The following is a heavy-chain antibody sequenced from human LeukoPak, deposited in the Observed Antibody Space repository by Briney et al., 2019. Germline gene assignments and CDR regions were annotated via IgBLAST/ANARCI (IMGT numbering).Heavy chain of an antibody. D-gene: IGHD3-10*01. CDR3: ARDKRLLVRWGFDP. V-gene: IGHV4-4*02. J-gene: IGHJ5*02. CDR1: GFTFSSYGM. CDR2: IYHSGST. Sequence: KTGGSLRLSCAASGFTFSSYGMSWVRQPPGKGLEWIGEIYHSGSTNYNPSLKSRVTISVDKSKNQFSLKLSSVTAADTAVYYCARDKRLLVRWGFDPWGQGNLVTVSS.